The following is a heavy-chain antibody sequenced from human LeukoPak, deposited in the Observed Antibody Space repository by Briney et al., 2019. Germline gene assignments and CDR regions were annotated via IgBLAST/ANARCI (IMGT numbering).Heavy chain of an antibody. V-gene: IGHV1-69*04. J-gene: IGHJ4*02. CDR2: IIPIFGIA. CDR1: GGTFSSYA. CDR3: ARDYYDSSGYYWIDY. D-gene: IGHD3-22*01. Sequence: SVTVSCKASGGTFSSYAISWVRQAPGQGLEWMGRIIPIFGIANYAQKFQGRVTITADKSTSTAYMELSSLRSEDTAVYYCARDYYDSSGYYWIDYWGQGTLVTVSS.